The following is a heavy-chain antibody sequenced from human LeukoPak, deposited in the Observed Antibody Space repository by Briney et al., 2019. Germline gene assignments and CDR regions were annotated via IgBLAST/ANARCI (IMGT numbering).Heavy chain of an antibody. CDR3: ARVATGTTDFYYYYYMDV. D-gene: IGHD1-1*01. V-gene: IGHV4-59*01. J-gene: IGHJ6*03. CDR2: IYYSGST. CDR1: GGSISSYY. Sequence: SETLSLTCTVSGGSISSYYWSWIRQPPGKGLEWIGYIYYSGSTNYNPSLKSRVTISVDTSKNQFSLKLSSVTAADTAVYYCARVATGTTDFYYYYYMDVWGKGTTVTISS.